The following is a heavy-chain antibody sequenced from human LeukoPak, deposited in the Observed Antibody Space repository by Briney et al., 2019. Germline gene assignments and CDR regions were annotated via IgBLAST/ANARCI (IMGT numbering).Heavy chain of an antibody. CDR2: IYSGGST. V-gene: IGHV3-53*01. Sequence: GGSLRLSCAASGFTVSSNYMSWVRQAPGKGLEWVSVIYSGGSTYYADSVKGRLTISRDNSKNTLYLQMNSLRAEDTAVYYCARDLGSLKTYYYDSSGSDWGQGTLVTVSS. CDR1: GFTVSSNY. D-gene: IGHD3-22*01. CDR3: ARDLGSLKTYYYDSSGSD. J-gene: IGHJ4*02.